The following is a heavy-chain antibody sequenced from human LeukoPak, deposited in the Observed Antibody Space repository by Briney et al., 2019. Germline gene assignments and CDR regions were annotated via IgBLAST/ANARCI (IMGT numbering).Heavy chain of an antibody. CDR2: IYYSGST. CDR1: GGSISSYY. J-gene: IGHJ4*02. CDR3: ARDRGTWNDAGFDH. Sequence: PAETLSLTCTVSGGSISSYYWSWIRQPPGKGLEWIGYIYYSGSTNYNPSLKSRVNMSVDTSKNQFSLKLSSVTAADTAVYYCARDRGTWNDAGFDHWGQGTLVTVSS. D-gene: IGHD1-1*01. V-gene: IGHV4-59*12.